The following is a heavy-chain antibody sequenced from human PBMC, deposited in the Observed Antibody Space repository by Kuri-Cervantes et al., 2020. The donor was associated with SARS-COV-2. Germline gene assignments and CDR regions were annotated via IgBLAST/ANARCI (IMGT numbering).Heavy chain of an antibody. D-gene: IGHD3-22*01. CDR1: GFTFDDYG. CDR3: AKDSGYYDSSGYYRY. CDR2: INWNGGST. J-gene: IGHJ4*02. Sequence: GESLKISCAASGFTFDDYGMSWVRQAPGKGLEWVSGINWNGGSTGYADSVKGRFTISRDNAKNSLYLQMNSLRAEDTALYYCAKDSGYYDSSGYYRYWGQGTLVTVSS. V-gene: IGHV3-20*04.